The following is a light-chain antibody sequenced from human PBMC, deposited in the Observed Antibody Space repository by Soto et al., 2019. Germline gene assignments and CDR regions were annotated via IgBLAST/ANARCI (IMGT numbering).Light chain of an antibody. CDR1: QSISSW. CDR2: DAS. CDR3: QQYNSYRMYT. V-gene: IGKV1-5*01. J-gene: IGKJ2*01. Sequence: DIQMTQSPSTLSASVGDRVTITCRASQSISSWLAWYQQKPGKASKLLIYDASILEGGVPSRFSGSGSGTEFTLTISSLQPDDFATYYCQQYNSYRMYTFGQGTKLEIK.